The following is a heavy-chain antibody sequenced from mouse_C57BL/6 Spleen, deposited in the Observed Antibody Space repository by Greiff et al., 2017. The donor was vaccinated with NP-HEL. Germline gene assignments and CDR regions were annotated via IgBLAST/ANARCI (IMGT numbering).Heavy chain of an antibody. D-gene: IGHD1-1*01. J-gene: IGHJ2*01. CDR1: GYTFTSYW. V-gene: IGHV1-59*01. CDR2: IDPSDSYT. Sequence: VQLQQSGAELVRPGTSVKLSCKASGYTFTSYWMHWVKQRPGQGLEWIGVIDPSDSYTNYNQKFKGKATLTVDTSSSTAYMQLSSLTSEDSAVYYCARSYYGSSSDYWGQGTTLTVSS. CDR3: ARSYYGSSSDY.